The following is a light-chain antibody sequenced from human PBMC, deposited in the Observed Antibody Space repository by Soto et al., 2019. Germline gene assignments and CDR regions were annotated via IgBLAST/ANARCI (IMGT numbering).Light chain of an antibody. CDR1: SSDVGSHNF. J-gene: IGLJ1*01. CDR2: DVS. CDR3: SSYTSSSTLVYV. V-gene: IGLV2-14*01. Sequence: QSVLTQPASVSGSPGQSITISCTGTSSDVGSHNFVSWYQQHPGKAPKLIIYDVSNRPSGISNRFSGSKSGNTASLTISGLQAEDEADYYCSSYTSSSTLVYVFGTGTKLTVL.